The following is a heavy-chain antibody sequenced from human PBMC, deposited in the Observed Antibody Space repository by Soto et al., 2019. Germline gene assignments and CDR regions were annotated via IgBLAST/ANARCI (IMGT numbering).Heavy chain of an antibody. V-gene: IGHV3-15*01. J-gene: IGHJ6*02. CDR2: IKSKSDGETT. Sequence: PGGSLRLSCAASGFTFREAWMSWVRQAPGKGLEWVGRIKSKSDGETTDYAAPVKGRFTISRDDSEKTLHLQMNSLKAEDSAIYYCLTAGPELYYYYYGMDVWGQGTTVTVSS. CDR3: LTAGPELYYYYYGMDV. D-gene: IGHD1-7*01. CDR1: GFTFREAW.